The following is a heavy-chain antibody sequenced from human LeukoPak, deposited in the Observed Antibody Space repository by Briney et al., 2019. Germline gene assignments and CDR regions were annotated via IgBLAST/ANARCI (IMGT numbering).Heavy chain of an antibody. Sequence: GGSLRLSCAASGFTFSSYWMNWVSQAPGKGLEWVANINQDGSEKYCVDSVKGRFTISRDNAKNSLYLQMNSLRAEDTAVYYCARGGFRFFAHWGQGTLVTVSS. V-gene: IGHV3-7*04. CDR2: INQDGSEK. CDR1: GFTFSSYW. D-gene: IGHD3-22*01. J-gene: IGHJ5*02. CDR3: ARGGFRFFAH.